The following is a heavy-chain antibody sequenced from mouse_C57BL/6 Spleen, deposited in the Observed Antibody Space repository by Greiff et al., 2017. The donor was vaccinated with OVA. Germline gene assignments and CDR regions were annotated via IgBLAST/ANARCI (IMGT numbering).Heavy chain of an antibody. CDR2: IDPGGGDT. Sequence: QVQLQQSGAELVKPGASVKLSCKASGYTFTSYWMHWVKQRPGQGLEWIGRIDPGGGDTNYNEKFKSKATLTVDKSSSTAYMQLSSLTSEDAAVYCCARGGYYGEFDYGGKGTTLTVSS. CDR1: GYTFTSYW. CDR3: ARGGYYGEFDY. D-gene: IGHD1-1*01. V-gene: IGHV1-72*01. J-gene: IGHJ2*01.